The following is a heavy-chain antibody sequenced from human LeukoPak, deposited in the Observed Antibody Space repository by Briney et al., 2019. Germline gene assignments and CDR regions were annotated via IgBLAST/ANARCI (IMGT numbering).Heavy chain of an antibody. CDR1: GFTFSSYG. CDR2: ISGSGGST. CDR3: AKARITMIVVANRDTPYYFDY. Sequence: PGGSLRLSCAASGFTFSSYGMSWVRQAPGKGLEWVSAISGSGGSTYYADSVKGRFTISRDNSKNTLYLQMNSLRAEDTAVYYCAKARITMIVVANRDTPYYFDYWGQGTLVTVSS. D-gene: IGHD3-22*01. V-gene: IGHV3-23*01. J-gene: IGHJ4*02.